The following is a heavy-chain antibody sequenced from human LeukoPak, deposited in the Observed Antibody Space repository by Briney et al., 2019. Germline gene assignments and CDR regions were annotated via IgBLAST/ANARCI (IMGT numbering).Heavy chain of an antibody. D-gene: IGHD4/OR15-4a*01. CDR1: GFTFSTSC. CDR2: ITSSSSYI. Sequence: GGSLRLSCAASGFTFSTSCMNWVRQAPGKGLEWVSSITSSSSYISYTDSVKGRFTISRDNAKNSLYLQMNNLRAEDTAVYYCARARGENNAVCYGVDYWGQGTLVTVSS. V-gene: IGHV3-21*01. J-gene: IGHJ4*02. CDR3: ARARGENNAVCYGVDY.